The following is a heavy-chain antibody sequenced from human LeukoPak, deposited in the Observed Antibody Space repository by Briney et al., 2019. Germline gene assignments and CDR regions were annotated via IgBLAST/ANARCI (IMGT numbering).Heavy chain of an antibody. Sequence: PGGSLRLSCAASGFTFSSYAMHWVRQAPGKGLEWVAVISYDGSNKYYADSVKGRFTISRDNSKNTLYLQMNSLRAEDTAVYYCARAGIAARPRAFDIWGQGTMVTVSS. CDR1: GFTFSSYA. J-gene: IGHJ3*02. CDR3: ARAGIAARPRAFDI. V-gene: IGHV3-30-3*01. D-gene: IGHD6-6*01. CDR2: ISYDGSNK.